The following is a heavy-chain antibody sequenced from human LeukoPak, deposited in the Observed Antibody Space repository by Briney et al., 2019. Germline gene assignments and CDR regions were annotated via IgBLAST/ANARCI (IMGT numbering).Heavy chain of an antibody. CDR2: IIPILGIA. J-gene: IGHJ4*02. Sequence: SVKVSCKASGGTFSSYAISWVRQAPGQGLEWMGRIIPILGIANYAQKFQGRVTITADKSTSTAYMELRSLRSGDTAVSYCARSPSAPKGVDYWGQGTLVTVSS. V-gene: IGHV1-69*04. D-gene: IGHD3-10*01. CDR3: ARSPSAPKGVDY. CDR1: GGTFSSYA.